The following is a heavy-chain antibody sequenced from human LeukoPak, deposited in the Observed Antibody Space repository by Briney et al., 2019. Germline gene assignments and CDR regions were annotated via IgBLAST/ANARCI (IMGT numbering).Heavy chain of an antibody. CDR2: ISSSSSYI. CDR1: GFTFSSYS. V-gene: IGHV3-21*01. Sequence: RGSLRLSCAASGFTFSSYSMNWVRQAPGKGLEWVSSISSSSSYIYYADSVKGRFTISRDNAKNSLYLQMNSLRAEDTAVYYCARAWTVHFDYWGRGTLVTVSS. J-gene: IGHJ4*02. CDR3: ARAWTVHFDY. D-gene: IGHD3/OR15-3a*01.